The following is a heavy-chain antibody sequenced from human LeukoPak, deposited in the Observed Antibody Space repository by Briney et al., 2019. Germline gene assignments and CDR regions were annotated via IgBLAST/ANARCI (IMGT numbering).Heavy chain of an antibody. CDR2: INWNGGST. V-gene: IGHV3-20*04. J-gene: IGHJ4*02. CDR1: GFTFDDYG. Sequence: GGSLRLSCAASGFTFDDYGMSWVRQAPGKGLEWVSGINWNGGSTGYADSVKGRFTISRDNAKNSLYLQMNSLRVEDTALYYCARAYSSSDYFDYWGQGTLVTVSS. CDR3: ARAYSSSDYFDY. D-gene: IGHD6-13*01.